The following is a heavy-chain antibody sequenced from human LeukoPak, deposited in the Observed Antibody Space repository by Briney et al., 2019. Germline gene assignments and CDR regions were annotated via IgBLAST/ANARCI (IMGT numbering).Heavy chain of an antibody. J-gene: IGHJ4*02. Sequence: GGSLRLSCAASGFTFVNYGFHWVRQAPVKALEWVAFISYNGNQKYGDSVKGRFTISRDNSKNTLYLQMNSLRAEDTAVYYCAKVREYYYDSSGYYYFDYWGQGTLVTVSS. CDR1: GFTFVNYG. CDR3: AKVREYYYDSSGYYYFDY. V-gene: IGHV3-30*18. D-gene: IGHD3-22*01. CDR2: ISYNGNQ.